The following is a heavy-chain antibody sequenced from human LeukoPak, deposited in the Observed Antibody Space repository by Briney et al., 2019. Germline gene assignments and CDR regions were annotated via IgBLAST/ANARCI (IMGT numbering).Heavy chain of an antibody. Sequence: PSETLSLTWAVSGGFISSSNWWNWVRQPPGKGLEWIGEVYHTGSTNYNPSLKSRVTISVDKSKNQFSLKLSSVTAADTAVYYCVRAQGNYGALGFDSWGQGTLVTVSS. CDR1: GGFISSSNW. CDR2: VYHTGST. J-gene: IGHJ4*02. D-gene: IGHD4-17*01. V-gene: IGHV4-4*02. CDR3: VRAQGNYGALGFDS.